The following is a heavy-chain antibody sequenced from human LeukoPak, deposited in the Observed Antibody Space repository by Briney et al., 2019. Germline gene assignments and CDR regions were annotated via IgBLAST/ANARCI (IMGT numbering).Heavy chain of an antibody. V-gene: IGHV4-4*02. J-gene: IGHJ3*02. Sequence: SGTLSLTCAVSGGSISSSYWWSWVRQPPGKGLEWIGEVYHSGSTNYNPSLKSRVTISVDKSKNQFSLKLSSVTAADTAVYYCARGYYDILTGYYNGAFDIWGQGTMVTVSS. CDR1: GGSISSSYW. CDR3: ARGYYDILTGYYNGAFDI. D-gene: IGHD3-9*01. CDR2: VYHSGST.